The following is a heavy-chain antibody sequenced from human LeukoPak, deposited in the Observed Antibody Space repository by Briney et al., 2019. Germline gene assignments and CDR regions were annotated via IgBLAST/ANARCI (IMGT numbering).Heavy chain of an antibody. CDR1: GGSISSYY. J-gene: IGHJ4*02. D-gene: IGHD4-23*01. CDR2: ISYSGST. Sequence: SETLSLTCTVSGGSISSYYWSWIRQPPGKGLEWIGYISYSGSTNYNPSLKSRVTISVDTSKNQLSLKLSSVTAADTAVYYCAMDYGGNSRGFDYWGQGTQVTVSS. V-gene: IGHV4-59*01. CDR3: AMDYGGNSRGFDY.